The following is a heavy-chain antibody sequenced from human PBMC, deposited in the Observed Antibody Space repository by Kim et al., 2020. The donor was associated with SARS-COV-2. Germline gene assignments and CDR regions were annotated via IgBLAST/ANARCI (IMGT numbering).Heavy chain of an antibody. V-gene: IGHV4-30-4*01. D-gene: IGHD3-10*01. J-gene: IGHJ6*02. CDR3: ARETYYYGSGTKGVLSYGMDV. Sequence: SETLSLTCTVSGGSISSGDYYWSWIRQPPGKGLEWIGYIYYSGSTYYNPSLKSRVTISVDTSKNQFSLKLSSVTAADTAVYYCARETYYYGSGTKGVLSYGMDVWGQGTTVTVSS. CDR1: GGSISSGDYY. CDR2: IYYSGST.